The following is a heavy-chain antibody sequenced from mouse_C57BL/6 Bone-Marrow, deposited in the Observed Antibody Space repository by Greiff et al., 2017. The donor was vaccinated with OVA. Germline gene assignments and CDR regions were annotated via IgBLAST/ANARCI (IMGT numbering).Heavy chain of an antibody. D-gene: IGHD2-5*01. CDR3: ARERAYSNYFDWYFDV. CDR2: IYYSGTI. J-gene: IGHJ1*03. V-gene: IGHV3-5*01. CDR1: GISITTGNYR. Sequence: DVQLQESGPGLVKPSQTVFLTCTVTGISITTGNYRWSWIRQFPGNKLEWIGYIYYSGTITYNPSLTSRTTITRDTPKNQFFLEMNSLTAEDTATYYCARERAYSNYFDWYFDVWGTGTTVTVSS.